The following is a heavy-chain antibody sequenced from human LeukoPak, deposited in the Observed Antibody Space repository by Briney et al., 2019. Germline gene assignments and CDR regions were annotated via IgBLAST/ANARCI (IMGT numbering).Heavy chain of an antibody. J-gene: IGHJ4*02. V-gene: IGHV3-7*05. CDR3: ARARIDY. CDR1: GFTFSSHW. Sequence: GGSLRLSCAASGFTFSSHWMTWVRQAAGKGLEWVANIKQDGSEKYYVDSMKGRFTISRDSAKNSLFLQMNSLRAEDTAVYYCARARIDYWGQGTLVTVST. CDR2: IKQDGSEK. D-gene: IGHD1-14*01.